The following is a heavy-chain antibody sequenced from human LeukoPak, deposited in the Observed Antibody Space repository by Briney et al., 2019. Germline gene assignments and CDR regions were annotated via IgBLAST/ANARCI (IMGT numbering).Heavy chain of an antibody. CDR1: GGSISSYY. J-gene: IGHJ3*02. CDR2: IYTSGST. D-gene: IGHD2-15*01. Sequence: PSETLSLTCTVSGGSISSYYWSWIRQPAGKGLEWIGRIYTSGSTNYNPSLKSRVTISVDTSKNQFSLRLSSVTAADTAVYYCARVRKYCSGGSCYNDAFDIWGQGTMVTVSS. V-gene: IGHV4-4*07. CDR3: ARVRKYCSGGSCYNDAFDI.